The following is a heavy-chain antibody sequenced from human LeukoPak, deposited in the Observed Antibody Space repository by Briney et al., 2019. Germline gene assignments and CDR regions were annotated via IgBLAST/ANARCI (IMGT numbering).Heavy chain of an antibody. D-gene: IGHD2-15*01. J-gene: IGHJ4*02. CDR1: GGSISGYF. Sequence: PSETLSLTCTVSGGSISGYFWSWIRQSPVKELEWIGYINDSGYTNYNPSLKSRVTMSGDTSKNQFSLKLSSVTAADTAVYYCARAGGYCSDGSCYKGPAAPDYWGQGTLVTVSS. CDR3: ARAGGYCSDGSCYKGPAAPDY. CDR2: INDSGYT. V-gene: IGHV4-59*01.